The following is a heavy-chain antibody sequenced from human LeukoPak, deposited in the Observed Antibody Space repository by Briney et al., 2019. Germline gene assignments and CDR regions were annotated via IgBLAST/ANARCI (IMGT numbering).Heavy chain of an antibody. CDR2: IIPIFGTA. CDR3: ASGQAMVSLFDY. Sequence: SVKVSCKASGYTFTSYGISWVRQAPGQGLEWMGGIIPIFGTANYAQKFQGRVTITTDESTSTAYMELSSLRSEDTAVYYCASGQAMVSLFDYWGQGTLVTVSS. CDR1: GYTFTSYG. V-gene: IGHV1-69*05. J-gene: IGHJ4*02. D-gene: IGHD5-18*01.